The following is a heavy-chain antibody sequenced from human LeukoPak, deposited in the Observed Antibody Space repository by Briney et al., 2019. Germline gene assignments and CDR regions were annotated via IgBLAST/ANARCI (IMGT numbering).Heavy chain of an antibody. CDR1: GFTFSSFE. V-gene: IGHV3-48*03. CDR2: ISSGGSTR. Sequence: GGSLRLSCAASGFTFSSFEMNWVRQAPGKGLEWVSYISSGGSTRYYADSVKGRFTISRDNSKNTLYLQMNSLRAEDTAVYYCAKDSGGYSYGLAFDYWGQGTLVTVSS. D-gene: IGHD5-18*01. J-gene: IGHJ4*02. CDR3: AKDSGGYSYGLAFDY.